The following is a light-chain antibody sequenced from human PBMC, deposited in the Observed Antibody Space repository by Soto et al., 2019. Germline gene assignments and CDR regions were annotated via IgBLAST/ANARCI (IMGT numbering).Light chain of an antibody. V-gene: IGKV2-28*01. Sequence: DIVMTQSPLSLPVTPGEPASISCRSSQSLLHSNGYNYLDWYLQKPGQSPQLLIYLGSNRSSGVPDRFSGSGSGTDFTLKISRVEAEDVGVYYCMQALQTPWTFGQRTKGDIK. CDR1: QSLLHSNGYNY. CDR2: LGS. J-gene: IGKJ1*01. CDR3: MQALQTPWT.